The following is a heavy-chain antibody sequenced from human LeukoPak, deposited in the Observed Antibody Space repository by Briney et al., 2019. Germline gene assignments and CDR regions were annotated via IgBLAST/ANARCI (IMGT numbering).Heavy chain of an antibody. J-gene: IGHJ6*02. CDR2: ISGSGSST. CDR1: GFTFSNCA. D-gene: IGHD5-18*01. CDR3: AKVLWSYYYYGMDV. V-gene: IGHV3-23*01. Sequence: GGSLRLSCAASGFTFSNCAMSWVRQAPGKGLEWVSTISGSGSSTYYADSVKGRFTISRDNSKNTLYLQMNSLRAEDTAVYYCAKVLWSYYYYGMDVWGQGTTVTVSS.